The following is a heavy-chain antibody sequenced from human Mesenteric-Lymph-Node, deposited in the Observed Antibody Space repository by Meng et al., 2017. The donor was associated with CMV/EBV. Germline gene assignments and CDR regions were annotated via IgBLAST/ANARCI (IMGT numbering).Heavy chain of an antibody. V-gene: IGHV3-7*01. CDR2: IKQDGSET. CDR1: GFTFSSYW. J-gene: IGHJ3*02. D-gene: IGHD3-9*01. Sequence: GGSLRLSCAASGFTFSSYWMTWVRQAPGKGLEWVASIKQDGSETYYVDSVKGRFSISRDNAKDSLYLQMNSLRAEDTAVYYCACFDWYTDAFDIWGQGTMVTVSS. CDR3: ACFDWYTDAFDI.